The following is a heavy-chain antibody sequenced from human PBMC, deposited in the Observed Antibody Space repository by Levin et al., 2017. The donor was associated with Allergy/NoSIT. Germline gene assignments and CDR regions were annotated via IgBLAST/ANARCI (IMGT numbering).Heavy chain of an antibody. CDR2: IWPNDSDT. CDR1: GYSFTSYW. D-gene: IGHD6-19*01. CDR3: VRHMSHSRGWYSCDY. Sequence: PGGSLRLSCKGSGYSFTSYWIGWVRQMPGKGLEWMGIIWPNDSDTTYSPSFQGHVTISADKSTSTAYLQWNSLKASDTAMYYCVRHMSHSRGWYSCDYWGQGTLVTVSS. V-gene: IGHV5-51*01. J-gene: IGHJ4*02.